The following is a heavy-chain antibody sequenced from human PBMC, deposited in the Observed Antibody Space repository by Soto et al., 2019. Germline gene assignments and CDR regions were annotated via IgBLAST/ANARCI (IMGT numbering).Heavy chain of an antibody. CDR3: ARGYSYGYFDY. J-gene: IGHJ4*02. D-gene: IGHD5-18*01. Sequence: KPSETLSLTCTVSGGSISSSSYYWGWIRQPPGKGLEWIGSIYYSGSTYYNPSLKSRVTISVDTSKNQFSLKLSSVTAADTAVYYCARGYSYGYFDYWGQGTLVTVSS. CDR1: GGSISSSSYY. V-gene: IGHV4-39*01. CDR2: IYYSGST.